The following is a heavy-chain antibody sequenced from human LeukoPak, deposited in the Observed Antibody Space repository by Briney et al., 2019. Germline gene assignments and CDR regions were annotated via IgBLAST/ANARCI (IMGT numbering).Heavy chain of an antibody. CDR3: ARDTRYCSGGGCYIGYYFDY. V-gene: IGHV3-66*01. Sequence: GGSLRLSCAASGFTVSSNYMSWVRQAPGKGLEWVSVIYSGGSTYYADSVKGRFTISRDNSKNSLFLQMNSLRAEDTALYYCARDTRYCSGGGCYIGYYFDYWGQGTLVTVSS. CDR2: IYSGGST. CDR1: GFTVSSNY. D-gene: IGHD2-15*01. J-gene: IGHJ4*02.